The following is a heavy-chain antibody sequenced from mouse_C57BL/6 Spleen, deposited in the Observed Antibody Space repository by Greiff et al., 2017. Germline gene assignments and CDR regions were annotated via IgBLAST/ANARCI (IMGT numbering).Heavy chain of an antibody. CDR3: ARWGTSHAMDY. D-gene: IGHD5-1*01. Sequence: ESGPGLVKPSQSLSLTCSVTGYSITSGYYWNWIRQFPGNKLEWMGYISYDGSNNYNPSLKNRISITRDTSKNQFFLKLNSVTTEDTATYYCARWGTSHAMDYWGQGTSVTVSS. V-gene: IGHV3-6*01. J-gene: IGHJ4*01. CDR2: ISYDGSN. CDR1: GYSITSGYY.